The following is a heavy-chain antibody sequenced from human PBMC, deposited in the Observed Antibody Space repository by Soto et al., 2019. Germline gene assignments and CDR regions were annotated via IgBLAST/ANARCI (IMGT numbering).Heavy chain of an antibody. J-gene: IGHJ4*02. D-gene: IGHD6-19*01. CDR2: IYHSGST. Sequence: PSETLSLTCAVSGGSISSGGYSWGWIRHPPGKGLEWIGYIYHSGSTYYNPSLKSRVTISVDRSKNQFSLKLSSVTAADTAVYYCARAGGLGAVAVDYWGQGTLVTVSS. CDR3: ARAGGLGAVAVDY. CDR1: GGSISSGGYS. V-gene: IGHV4-30-2*01.